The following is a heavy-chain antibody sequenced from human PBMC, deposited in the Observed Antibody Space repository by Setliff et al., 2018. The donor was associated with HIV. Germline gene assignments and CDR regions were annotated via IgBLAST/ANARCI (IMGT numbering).Heavy chain of an antibody. V-gene: IGHV4-59*11. D-gene: IGHD1-26*01. CDR1: GGSISSHY. J-gene: IGHJ3*02. Sequence: KPSETLSLTCTVSGGSISSHYWSWIRLPPGKGLEWIGTIYYNGNTNYNPSLKSRVAISVDTSKNLFSLKMNSVTPADTATYYCAHPSIVGATTNAFDIWGQGTMVTVSS. CDR3: AHPSIVGATTNAFDI. CDR2: IYYNGNT.